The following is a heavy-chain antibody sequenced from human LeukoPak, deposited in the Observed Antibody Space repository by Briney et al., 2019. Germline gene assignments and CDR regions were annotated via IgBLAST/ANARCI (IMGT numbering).Heavy chain of an antibody. CDR1: GGSISSYY. D-gene: IGHD3/OR15-3a*01. CDR3: ARQTGSGLFTLP. J-gene: IGHJ4*02. CDR2: IYTSGGT. V-gene: IGHV4-4*07. Sequence: SETLSLTCTVSGGSISSYYWSWIRQPAGKGLEWIGRIYTSGGTNYNPSLKSRVTISIDTSKNQISLRLTSVTATDTAMYYCARQTGSGLFTLPGGQGTLVTVSS.